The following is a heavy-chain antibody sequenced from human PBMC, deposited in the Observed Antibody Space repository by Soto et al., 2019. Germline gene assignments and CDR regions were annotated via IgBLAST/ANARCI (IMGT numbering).Heavy chain of an antibody. CDR3: ATQEVGGSYVYTFDP. CDR2: IYYSGST. Sequence: XETLSLTCTVSGGSITSSSYYWGWIRQPPGKGLEWIGSIYYSGSTYYNPSLKSRVTISVDTSKNQFSLKPSSVTAADTAVYYCATQEVGGSYVYTFDPWGQGTLVTVSS. V-gene: IGHV4-39*01. D-gene: IGHD1-26*01. J-gene: IGHJ5*02. CDR1: GGSITSSSYY.